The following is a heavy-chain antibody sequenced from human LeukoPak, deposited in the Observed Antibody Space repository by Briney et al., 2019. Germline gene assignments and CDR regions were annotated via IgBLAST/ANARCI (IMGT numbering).Heavy chain of an antibody. J-gene: IGHJ4*02. CDR3: AKVGGGLWFGELLLKFDY. CDR2: ISGSGGST. Sequence: PGGSLRLSCAASGFTFSSYGMSWVRQAPGKGLEWVSAISGSGGSTYYADSVKGRFTISRDNSKNTLYLQMNSLRAEDTAVYYCAKVGGGLWFGELLLKFDYWGQGTLVTVSS. D-gene: IGHD3-10*01. V-gene: IGHV3-23*01. CDR1: GFTFSSYG.